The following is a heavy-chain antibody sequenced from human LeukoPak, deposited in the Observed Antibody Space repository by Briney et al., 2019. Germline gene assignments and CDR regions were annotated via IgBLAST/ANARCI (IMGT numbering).Heavy chain of an antibody. J-gene: IGHJ4*02. CDR2: ISSNGGST. CDR3: ARWRHSSGYYYDD. V-gene: IGHV3-64*01. CDR1: GFTFSSYT. Sequence: GGSLRLSCAASGFTFSSYTMHWVRQAPGKGLEYVSAISSNGGSTYYANSVKGIFTISRDNSKNTLYLQMGSLRAEDMAVYYCARWRHSSGYYYDDWGQGTLVTVSS. D-gene: IGHD3-22*01.